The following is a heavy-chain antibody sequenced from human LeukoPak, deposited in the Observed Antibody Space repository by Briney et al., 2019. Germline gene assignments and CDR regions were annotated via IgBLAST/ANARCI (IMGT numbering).Heavy chain of an antibody. CDR1: GSTFSNTW. CDR2: IKSEVDGGTI. Sequence: GGSLRLSCVGSGSTFSNTWMNWVRQAPGKGLEWVGRIKSEVDGGTIYYAAPVKGRFIISRDDSRNTVSLFMNDLKTEDTGVYYCSDYGDYRWGQGTLVTVSS. J-gene: IGHJ5*02. V-gene: IGHV3-15*07. CDR3: SDYGDYR. D-gene: IGHD4-17*01.